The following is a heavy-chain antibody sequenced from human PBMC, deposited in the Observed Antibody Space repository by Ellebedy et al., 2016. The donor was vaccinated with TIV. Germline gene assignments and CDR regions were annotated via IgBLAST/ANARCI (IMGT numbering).Heavy chain of an antibody. D-gene: IGHD3-10*02. CDR2: IYTDDST. CDR3: ARVFDSYYFDY. V-gene: IGHV3-66*01. J-gene: IGHJ4*02. Sequence: GGSLRLSCAASKFTVSYNYMNWVRQAPGKGPEWVSGIYTDDSTDYADSVKGRFTISRDKSRNSVYLQMTSLTIKDTAVYYCARVFDSYYFDYWGQGTLVTVSS. CDR1: KFTVSYNY.